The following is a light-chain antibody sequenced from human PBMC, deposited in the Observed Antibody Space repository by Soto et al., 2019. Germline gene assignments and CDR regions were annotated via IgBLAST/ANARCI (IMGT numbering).Light chain of an antibody. V-gene: IGLV2-14*03. Sequence: QSALTQPASVSGSPGQSITISCTGTSSDVGGYDYVSWYQQHPGKAPKLMIYDVSYRPSGVSNRFSGSKSGNTASLTISGRQAEDEADFYCSSYTSSRKVVFGGGTKLTVL. J-gene: IGLJ3*02. CDR1: SSDVGGYDY. CDR3: SSYTSSRKVV. CDR2: DVS.